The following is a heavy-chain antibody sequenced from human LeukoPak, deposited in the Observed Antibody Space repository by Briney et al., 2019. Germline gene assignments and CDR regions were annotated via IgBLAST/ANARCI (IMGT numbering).Heavy chain of an antibody. D-gene: IGHD6-19*01. CDR2: ISSSSSTI. V-gene: IGHV3-48*02. CDR3: ARDLAVAGSFDY. Sequence: PGGSLRLSCAASGFTLSNYNMNWVRQAPGKGLELVSYISSSSSTIYYADSVEGRFTISRDNAKNSLYLQMNSLRDEDTAVYYCARDLAVAGSFDYWGQGTLVTVSS. J-gene: IGHJ4*02. CDR1: GFTLSNYN.